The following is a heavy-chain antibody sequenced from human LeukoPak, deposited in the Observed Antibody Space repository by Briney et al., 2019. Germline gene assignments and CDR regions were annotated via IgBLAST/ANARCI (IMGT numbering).Heavy chain of an antibody. D-gene: IGHD2-2*01. CDR2: ISYDGSNK. CDR1: GFTFSSYW. V-gene: IGHV3-30-3*01. Sequence: PGGSLRLSCAASGFTFSSYWMSWVRQAPGKGLEWVAYISYDGSNKNYAGSVKGRFTSSRDTSRNTVNLQMNSLRPEDTAVYYCARETAYATSRPIEYWGQGTLVTVSS. CDR3: ARETAYATSRPIEY. J-gene: IGHJ4*02.